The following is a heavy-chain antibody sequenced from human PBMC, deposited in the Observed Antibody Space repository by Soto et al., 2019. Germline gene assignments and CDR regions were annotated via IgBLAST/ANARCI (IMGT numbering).Heavy chain of an antibody. V-gene: IGHV3-30-3*01. Sequence: QVQLVESGGGVVQPGRSLRLSCAASGLTFSTYAMHWVRQAPGKGLEWVAVISNDGSNKYHADSVKGRITISRDNSKNMLYLQMNSLRAEDTAVYYCARGMAGSGWVFDYWGQGTLVTVSS. CDR1: GLTFSTYA. J-gene: IGHJ4*02. CDR3: ARGMAGSGWVFDY. D-gene: IGHD6-19*01. CDR2: ISNDGSNK.